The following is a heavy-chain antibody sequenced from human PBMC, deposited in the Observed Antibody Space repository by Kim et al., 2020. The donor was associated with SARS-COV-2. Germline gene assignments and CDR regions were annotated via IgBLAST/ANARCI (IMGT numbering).Heavy chain of an antibody. Sequence: SETLSLTCAVSGGSFSDYYWTWIRQTPGKGLEWIGEINPLGDPNYNPSLKSRVTMSIDTSKDQFSLRLRSVTAADTAVYFCARGPPMILRPGGRRALDVWGQGTTVTVSS. CDR3: ARGPPMILRPGGRRALDV. J-gene: IGHJ6*02. CDR1: GGSFSDYY. CDR2: INPLGDP. V-gene: IGHV4-34*01. D-gene: IGHD2-15*01.